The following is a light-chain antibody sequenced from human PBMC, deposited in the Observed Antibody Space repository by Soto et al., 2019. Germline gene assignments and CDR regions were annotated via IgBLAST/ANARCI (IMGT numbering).Light chain of an antibody. CDR3: CSNGGASTTYV. CDR1: SSDVGNYNL. V-gene: IGLV2-23*02. Sequence: QSALTQPASVSGSPGKSITLSCTGTSSDVGNYNLVSWYQQHPGKAPKLMIYEVNKRPSGVSNRFSGSKSGYTASLTISGLQAEDEADYYCCSNGGASTTYVFGTGTKVTVL. CDR2: EVN. J-gene: IGLJ1*01.